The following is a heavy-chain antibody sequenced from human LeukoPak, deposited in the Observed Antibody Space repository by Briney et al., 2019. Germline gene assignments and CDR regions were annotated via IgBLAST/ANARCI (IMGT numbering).Heavy chain of an antibody. CDR3: AREEAVAGLDY. J-gene: IGHJ4*02. Sequence: GGSLRLSCAASGFTFSSYRMNWVRQAPGKGLEWVSSISSSSSYIYYADSVKGRFTISRDNAKNSLYLQMNSLRAEDTAVYYCAREEAVAGLDYWGQGTLVTVSS. V-gene: IGHV3-21*01. D-gene: IGHD6-19*01. CDR1: GFTFSSYR. CDR2: ISSSSSYI.